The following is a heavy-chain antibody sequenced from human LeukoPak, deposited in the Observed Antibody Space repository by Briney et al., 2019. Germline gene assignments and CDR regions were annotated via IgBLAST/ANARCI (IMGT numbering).Heavy chain of an antibody. D-gene: IGHD3-10*01. CDR3: GRELDGSVDY. J-gene: IGHJ4*02. CDR1: GFMFGDYA. V-gene: IGHV3-49*04. CDR2: IRSKAYGGTT. Sequence: GRSLRLSCTASGFMFGDYAMSWVRQAPGKGLEWVGFIRSKAYGGTTEYAASVKGRFTISRDDSKSIAYLQMNSLRADDTAVYYCGRELDGSVDYWGQGTLVTVSS.